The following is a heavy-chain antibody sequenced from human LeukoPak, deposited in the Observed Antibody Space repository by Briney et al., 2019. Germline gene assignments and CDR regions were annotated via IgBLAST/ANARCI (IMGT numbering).Heavy chain of an antibody. V-gene: IGHV4-39*01. D-gene: IGHD6-13*01. CDR1: GGSISSNSYY. Sequence: SETLSLTCAVSGGSISSNSYYWGWIRQPPGKGLEWIGSIYYSGSTYYNPSLKSRVTISVDTSKNQFSLKLSSVTAADTAVYYCARGGDKKGDSSYLLYYYYMDVWGKGTTDTISS. CDR2: IYYSGST. CDR3: ARGGDKKGDSSYLLYYYYMDV. J-gene: IGHJ6*03.